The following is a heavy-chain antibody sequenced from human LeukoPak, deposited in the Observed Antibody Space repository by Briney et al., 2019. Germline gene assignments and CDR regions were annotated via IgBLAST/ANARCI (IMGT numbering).Heavy chain of an antibody. CDR2: INHSGST. Sequence: SETLSLTCAVYGGSFSGYYWSWIRQPPGKGLEWIGEINHSGSTNYNPSLKSRVTISVDTSKNQFSLKLSSVTAADTAVYYCARGRAGWRTYYYHYMDVWGKGTTVTVSS. D-gene: IGHD3-3*01. V-gene: IGHV4-34*01. CDR3: ARGRAGWRTYYYHYMDV. CDR1: GGSFSGYY. J-gene: IGHJ6*03.